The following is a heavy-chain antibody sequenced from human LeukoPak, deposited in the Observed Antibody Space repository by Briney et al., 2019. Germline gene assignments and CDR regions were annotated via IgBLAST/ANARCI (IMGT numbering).Heavy chain of an antibody. CDR3: ARVPVTRYYYYYMDV. CDR2: ISSSGSTI. J-gene: IGHJ6*03. V-gene: IGHV3-11*01. Sequence: PGGSLRLSCAASGFTFSDYYMSWIRQAPGKGLEWVSYISSSGSTIYYADSVKGRFTIFRDNAKNSLYLQMNSLRAEDTAVYYCARVPVTRYYYYYMDVWGKGTTVTVSS. D-gene: IGHD4-17*01. CDR1: GFTFSDYY.